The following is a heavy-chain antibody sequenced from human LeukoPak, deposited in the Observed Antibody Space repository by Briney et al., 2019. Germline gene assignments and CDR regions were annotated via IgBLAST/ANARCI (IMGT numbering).Heavy chain of an antibody. CDR3: ARGDGRGASGYYDY. V-gene: IGHV1-69*05. CDR2: IIPIFGTA. CDR1: GGTFSMLP. Sequence: ASVKVSCTTSGGTFSMLPISWVRQAPGQGVGWMGGIIPIFGTANYAQKFQGRVTITTEESTSTVYMEVTSLRSEDTAVYYCARGDGRGASGYYDYWGQGTLVTVSS. D-gene: IGHD3-22*01. J-gene: IGHJ4*02.